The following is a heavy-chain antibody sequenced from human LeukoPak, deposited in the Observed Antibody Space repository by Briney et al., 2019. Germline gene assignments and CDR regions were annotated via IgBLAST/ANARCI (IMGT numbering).Heavy chain of an antibody. CDR3: ARLLYSSSWHLPNYYYGMDV. CDR2: IYYSGST. D-gene: IGHD6-13*01. CDR1: GGSISSYY. Sequence: SETLSLTCTVSGGSISSYYWSWIRQPPGKGLEWIGYIYYSGSTNYNPSLKSRVTISVDTSKNQFSLKLSSVTAADTAVYYCARLLYSSSWHLPNYYYGMDVWGQGTTVTVSS. J-gene: IGHJ6*02. V-gene: IGHV4-59*08.